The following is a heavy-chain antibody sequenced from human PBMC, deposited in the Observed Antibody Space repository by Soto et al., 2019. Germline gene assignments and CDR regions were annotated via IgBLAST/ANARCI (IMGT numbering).Heavy chain of an antibody. V-gene: IGHV3-72*01. D-gene: IGHD3-10*01. CDR3: ALSYYGSGWFDP. J-gene: IGHJ5*02. CDR1: GFTFSDHY. Sequence: EVQLVESGGGLVQPGGSLRLSCAASGFTFSDHYMDWVRQAPGKGMEWVGRTRNKANSYTTEYAASVKGRFTISRDDSKNSLYLQMNSLKTEDTAVYYCALSYYGSGWFDPWGKGTLVTVSS. CDR2: TRNKANSYTT.